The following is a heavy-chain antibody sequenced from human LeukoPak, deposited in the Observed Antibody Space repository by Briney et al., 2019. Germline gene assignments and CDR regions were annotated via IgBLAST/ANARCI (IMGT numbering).Heavy chain of an antibody. CDR2: IWYDGSNR. J-gene: IGHJ4*02. D-gene: IGHD2-8*01. CDR3: AKDPLGFCTRATCRYFVF. Sequence: PGGSLRLSCAASVFTFSNYGMHWVRQAPGKGLEWVAFIWYDGSNRYYADSVKGRFTISRDNSENTLFLQMSSLRTEDTAVYYCAKDPLGFCTRATCRYFVFWGQGTLVTVSS. V-gene: IGHV3-30*02. CDR1: VFTFSNYG.